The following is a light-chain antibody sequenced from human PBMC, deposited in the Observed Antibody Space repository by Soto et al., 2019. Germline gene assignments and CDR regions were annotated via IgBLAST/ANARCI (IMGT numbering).Light chain of an antibody. V-gene: IGKV3-15*01. Sequence: EIVMTQSPATLSVSPGERATLSCRASQNVNSNLAWYQQKPGQAPRLLIYGASTRDTGVPARFSGSGSGTKFTLTISSLQPEDFAIYYCQHLNNWPSYTFGQGTKLEIK. CDR2: GAS. CDR3: QHLNNWPSYT. CDR1: QNVNSN. J-gene: IGKJ2*01.